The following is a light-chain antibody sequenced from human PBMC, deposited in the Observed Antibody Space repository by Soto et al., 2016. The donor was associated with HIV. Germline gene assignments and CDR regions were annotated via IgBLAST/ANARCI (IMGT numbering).Light chain of an antibody. J-gene: IGKJ5*01. V-gene: IGKV2D-29*01. Sequence: DIVMTQTPVWLSVTPGQPASISCKSSQSLLRSDGQTSLCWYLQKPGQPPQLLIYEVSNRFSGVPDRFTGSGSGTDFTLEISRVEAEDVGLYYCMQSVQLPITFGQGTRLEIK. CDR1: QSLLRSDGQTS. CDR2: EVS. CDR3: MQSVQLPIT.